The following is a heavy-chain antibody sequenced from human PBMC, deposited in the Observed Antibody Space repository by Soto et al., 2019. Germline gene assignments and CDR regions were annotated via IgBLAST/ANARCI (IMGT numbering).Heavy chain of an antibody. Sequence: GEPLKISCKGSGYSFTSYWIGRVRQMPGKGLECMGIIYPGDSDTRYSPSLQGQVTISADKSISTAYLQWSSLKASDTAMYYCARAHIVATMSGYGMDVWGQGTTVTV. CDR1: GYSFTSYW. J-gene: IGHJ6*02. CDR3: ARAHIVATMSGYGMDV. D-gene: IGHD5-12*01. CDR2: IYPGDSDT. V-gene: IGHV5-51*01.